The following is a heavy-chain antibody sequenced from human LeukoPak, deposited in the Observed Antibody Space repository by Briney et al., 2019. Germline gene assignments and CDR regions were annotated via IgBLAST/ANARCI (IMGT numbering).Heavy chain of an antibody. D-gene: IGHD2-21*01. CDR2: IHHSGST. J-gene: IGHJ4*02. V-gene: IGHV4-4*02. CDR3: ARVDWYQGLDY. Sequence: SGTLSLTCAVSGGSISSNNWWSWVRQPPGKGLEWLGEIHHSGSTNDNPSLKSRVTISVDKSNNQFSLKLSSVTAADTAVYYCARVDWYQGLDYWGQGALVTVSS. CDR1: GGSISSNNW.